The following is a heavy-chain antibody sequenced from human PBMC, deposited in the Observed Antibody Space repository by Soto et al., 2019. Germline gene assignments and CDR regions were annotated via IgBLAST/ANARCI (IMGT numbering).Heavy chain of an antibody. V-gene: IGHV3-21*01. CDR2: ISSSSSYI. J-gene: IGHJ4*02. CDR3: ARVGANDYGHYSYPPDS. CDR1: GFTFSSYS. D-gene: IGHD4-17*01. Sequence: EVQLVESGGGLVKPGGSLRLSCAASGFTFSSYSMNWVRQAPGKGLEWVSSISSSSSYIYYADSVKGRFTISRDNAKNSLYLQMTSLRAADTAVYYCARVGANDYGHYSYPPDSWCQGTLVTVSS.